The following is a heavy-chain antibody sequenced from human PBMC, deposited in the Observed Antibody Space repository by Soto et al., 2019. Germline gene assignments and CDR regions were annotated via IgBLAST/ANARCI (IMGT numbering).Heavy chain of an antibody. Sequence: LEWVSAISGSGGSTYYADSVKGRFTISRDNSKNTLYLQMNSLRAEDTAVYYCAKGLVVGATSRVHYYYGMDVWGQGTTVTVSS. D-gene: IGHD1-26*01. CDR2: ISGSGGST. V-gene: IGHV3-23*01. J-gene: IGHJ6*02. CDR3: AKGLVVGATSRVHYYYGMDV.